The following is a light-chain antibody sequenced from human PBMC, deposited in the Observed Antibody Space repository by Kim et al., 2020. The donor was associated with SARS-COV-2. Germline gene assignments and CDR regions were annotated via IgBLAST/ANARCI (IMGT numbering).Light chain of an antibody. CDR1: ENVTYS. CDR3: QQSHTPPYT. J-gene: IGKJ2*01. Sequence: SASVGDRVTITCRPSENVTYSLAWFHLTAGRAPSLLIYGASNWETGVPSRFSASALGTEFTLTIGSLQPDDFASYFFQQSHTPPYTFGQGTKLEI. CDR2: GAS. V-gene: IGKV1-5*03.